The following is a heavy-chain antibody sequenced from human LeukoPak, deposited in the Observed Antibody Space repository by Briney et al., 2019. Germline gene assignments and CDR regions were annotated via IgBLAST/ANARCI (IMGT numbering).Heavy chain of an antibody. CDR2: IHYSGST. CDR3: ARDGLKEVPR. Sequence: SETLSLTCTVSGGSISSSSYYWGWIRQPPGKGLEWIGSIHYSGSTYYNPSLKSRVTISVDTSKNQFSLKLSSVTAADTAVYYCARDGLKEVPRWGQGTLVTVSS. J-gene: IGHJ4*02. V-gene: IGHV4-39*07. CDR1: GGSISSSSYY. D-gene: IGHD2-2*01.